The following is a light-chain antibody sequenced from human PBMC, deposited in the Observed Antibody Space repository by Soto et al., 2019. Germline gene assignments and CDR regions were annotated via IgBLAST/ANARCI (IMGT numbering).Light chain of an antibody. CDR2: EGS. Sequence: QSALTQPASVSGSPGQSITISCTGTSSDVGSYNLLSWYQQHPGKAPKLMIYEGSKRPSGVANRFSGSKSGNTASLTISGLQAEDEADYYCCSFAGLNTLLFGGGTKLTVL. V-gene: IGLV2-23*01. CDR1: SSDVGSYNL. J-gene: IGLJ2*01. CDR3: CSFAGLNTLL.